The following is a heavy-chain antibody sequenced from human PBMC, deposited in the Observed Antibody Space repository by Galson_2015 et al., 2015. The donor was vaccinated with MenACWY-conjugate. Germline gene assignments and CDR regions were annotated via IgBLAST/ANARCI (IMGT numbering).Heavy chain of an antibody. J-gene: IGHJ3*02. CDR2: IKQGGSEK. CDR1: GFTFSSYW. V-gene: IGHV3-7*03. D-gene: IGHD4-23*01. CDR3: AKGIFGGNSGQSFDI. Sequence: SLRLSCAASGFTFSSYWMSWVRQAPGKGLEWVANIKQGGSEKYYVDSVKGRFTISRDNAKNSLYLQMNSLRAEDTAVYYCAKGIFGGNSGQSFDISAQGTMVTISS.